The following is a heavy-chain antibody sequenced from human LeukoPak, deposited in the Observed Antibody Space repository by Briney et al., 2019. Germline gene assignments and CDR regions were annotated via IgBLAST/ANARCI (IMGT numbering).Heavy chain of an antibody. J-gene: IGHJ4*02. CDR1: GGSISSSSYY. D-gene: IGHD2-15*01. V-gene: IGHV4-39*07. CDR2: IYYSGST. CDR3: ARVEVVALAYFDY. Sequence: SETLSLTCTVSGGSISSSSYYWGWIRQPPGKGLEWIGSIYYSGSTYYNPSLKSRVTISVDTSKNQFSLKLSSVTAADTAVYYCARVEVVALAYFDYWGQGTLVTVSS.